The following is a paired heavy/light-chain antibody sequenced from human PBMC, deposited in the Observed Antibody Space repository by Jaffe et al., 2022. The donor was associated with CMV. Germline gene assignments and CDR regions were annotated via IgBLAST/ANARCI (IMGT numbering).Light chain of an antibody. J-gene: IGLJ1*01. CDR3: SSYTSSSTLV. CDR2: DVS. CDR1: SSDVGGYNY. Sequence: QSALTQPASVSGSPGQSITISCTGTSSDVGGYNYVSWYQQHPGKAPKLMIYDVSNRPSGVSNRFSGSKSGNTASLTISGLQAEDEADYYCSSYTSSSTLVFGTGTKVTVL. V-gene: IGLV2-14*03.
Heavy chain of an antibody. Sequence: EVQLVESGGGLVKPGGSLRLSCAASGFTFSSYSMNWVRQAPGKGLEWVSSISSSSSYIYYADSVKGRFTISRDNAKNSLYLQMNSLRAEDTAVYYCARDLEGCSGGSCYWPFYYYYGMDVWGQGTTVTVSS. D-gene: IGHD2-15*01. CDR2: ISSSSSYI. CDR3: ARDLEGCSGGSCYWPFYYYYGMDV. V-gene: IGHV3-21*01. J-gene: IGHJ6*02. CDR1: GFTFSSYS.